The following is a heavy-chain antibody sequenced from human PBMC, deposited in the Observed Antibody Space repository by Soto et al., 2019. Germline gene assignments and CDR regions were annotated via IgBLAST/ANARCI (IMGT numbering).Heavy chain of an antibody. J-gene: IGHJ6*02. CDR3: ARGRHLPVYYYYGMDC. CDR1: GGSFSGYY. V-gene: IGHV4-34*01. CDR2: INHSGST. Sequence: SETLSLTCAVYGGSFSGYYWSWIRQPPGKGLEWIGEINHSGSTNYNPSLKSRVTISVDTSKNQFSLKLSSVTAADTAVYYCARGRHLPVYYYYGMDCWGLGTTVTVAS.